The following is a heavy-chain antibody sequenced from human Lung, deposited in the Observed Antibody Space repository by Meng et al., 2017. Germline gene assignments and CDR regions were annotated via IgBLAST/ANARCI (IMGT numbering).Heavy chain of an antibody. V-gene: IGHV4-4*02. CDR1: GTSISSTYW. CDR3: ARRGLWLDPQNFDY. CDR2: IYHSAST. Sequence: QLLAPHARLVEPSGPQLLSRALSGTSISSTYWWSWVRQTPGKGLAWIGQIYHSASTNYNPSLNSRVTISVDKSTNQFSLKLSSLTAADTAVYYCARRGLWLDPQNFDYWGQGTLVTVSS. D-gene: IGHD6-19*01. J-gene: IGHJ4*02.